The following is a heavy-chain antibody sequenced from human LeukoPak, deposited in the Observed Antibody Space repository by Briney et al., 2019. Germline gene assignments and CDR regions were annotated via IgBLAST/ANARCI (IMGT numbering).Heavy chain of an antibody. CDR2: ISSSSSTI. CDR3: ARGKITMVRGVTLDY. Sequence: PGGSLRLSCAASGFTFSSYSMNWVRQAPGKGLEWVSYISSSSSTIYYADSVKGRFTISRDNAKNSLYLQMNSLRAEDTAVYYCARGKITMVRGVTLDYWGQGTLVTVSS. D-gene: IGHD3-10*01. J-gene: IGHJ4*02. CDR1: GFTFSSYS. V-gene: IGHV3-48*01.